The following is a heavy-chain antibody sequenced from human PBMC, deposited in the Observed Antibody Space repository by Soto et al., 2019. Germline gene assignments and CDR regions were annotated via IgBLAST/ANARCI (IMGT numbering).Heavy chain of an antibody. Sequence: QVQLVQSGAEVKKPGSSVKVSCKVSGATFRTNPIAWVRQAPGQGLEWMGGIVPMSGTPKYAQKFQDRVTIIAEGSTSTAYMELRTLSSEDTAIYYCARKGGGDCPGGGCFSLDFWGQGTLITVSS. CDR3: ARKGGGDCPGGGCFSLDF. V-gene: IGHV1-69*01. CDR2: IVPMSGTP. J-gene: IGHJ4*02. CDR1: GATFRTNP. D-gene: IGHD2-15*01.